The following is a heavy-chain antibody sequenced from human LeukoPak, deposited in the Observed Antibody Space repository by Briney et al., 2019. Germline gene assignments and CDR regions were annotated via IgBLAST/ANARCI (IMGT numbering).Heavy chain of an antibody. CDR2: VSPSGDIT. Sequence: PGGSLRRSCAASGFTFSTYGMNWVRQAPGKGLEWVSGVSPSGDITYYADSVKGRFTISRDNSKNTVYLQMNNVRAEDTAVYYCAKDGAWLRFDDWGQGTLVTVSS. CDR3: AKDGAWLRFDD. D-gene: IGHD5-12*01. V-gene: IGHV3-23*01. CDR1: GFTFSTYG. J-gene: IGHJ4*02.